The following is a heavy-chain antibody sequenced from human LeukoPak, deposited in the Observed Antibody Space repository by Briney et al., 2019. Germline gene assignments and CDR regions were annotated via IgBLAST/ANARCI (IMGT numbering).Heavy chain of an antibody. CDR2: INHSGST. J-gene: IGHJ5*02. Sequence: PSETLSLTCAVYGGSFSGYYWSWIRQPPGKGLEWIGEINHSGSTNYNPSLKSRVTISVDTSKNQFSLKLSSVTAADTAVYYCARGLQQLVQGNWFDPWGQGTLVTVSS. D-gene: IGHD6-13*01. V-gene: IGHV4-34*01. CDR1: GGSFSGYY. CDR3: ARGLQQLVQGNWFDP.